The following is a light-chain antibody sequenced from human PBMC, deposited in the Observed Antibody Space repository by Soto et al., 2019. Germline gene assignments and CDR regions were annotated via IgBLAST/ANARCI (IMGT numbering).Light chain of an antibody. CDR3: HQFGYSPRT. J-gene: IGKJ1*01. V-gene: IGKV3-20*01. CDR1: QTVNSDY. Sequence: EIVLTQSPGTLSLSPVETATLSCRASQTVNSDYLAWFQQRPGQAPRLLIFATSRRATDIPDRFSGSGSGTDFTLAIRRLEPEDFAVYYCHQFGYSPRTFGQGTKV. CDR2: ATS.